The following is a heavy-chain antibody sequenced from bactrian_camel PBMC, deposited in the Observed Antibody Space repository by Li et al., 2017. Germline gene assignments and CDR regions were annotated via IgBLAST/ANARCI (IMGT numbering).Heavy chain of an antibody. CDR1: GLTYSRHC. J-gene: IGHJ4*01. V-gene: IGHV3S55*01. CDR3: AARLAESVAGTWYLDPLVFED. CDR2: VDSEGKT. Sequence: HVQLVESGGGSVQAGGSLRLSCAASGLTYSRHCIGWLRQAPGREREGVAAVDSEGKTRYAESVKGRFTISKANAETTLYLHMSSLQPEDTALYYCAARLAESVAGTWYLDPLVFEDWGRGTQVTVS. D-gene: IGHD7*01.